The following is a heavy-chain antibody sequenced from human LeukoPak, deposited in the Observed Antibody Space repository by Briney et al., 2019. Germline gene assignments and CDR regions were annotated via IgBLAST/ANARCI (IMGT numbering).Heavy chain of an antibody. CDR2: IIPIFGTA. Sequence: SVKVSCKASGGTFSSYAISWVRQAPGQGLEWMGGIIPIFGTANYAQKFQGRVTITADKSTSTAYMELSSLRSEDTAVYYCARRETMVRGVIISDAFDIWGQGTMVTVSS. V-gene: IGHV1-69*06. CDR1: GGTFSSYA. D-gene: IGHD3-10*01. J-gene: IGHJ3*02. CDR3: ARRETMVRGVIISDAFDI.